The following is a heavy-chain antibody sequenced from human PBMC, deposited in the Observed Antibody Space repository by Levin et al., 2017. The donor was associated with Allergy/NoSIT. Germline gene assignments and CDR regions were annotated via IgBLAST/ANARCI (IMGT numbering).Heavy chain of an antibody. J-gene: IGHJ4*02. D-gene: IGHD6-19*01. CDR1: GFTFSSYE. V-gene: IGHV3-48*03. CDR2: ISSSGSTI. Sequence: GGSLRLSCAASGFTFSSYEMNWVRQAPGKGLEWVSYISSSGSTIYYADSVKGRFTISRDNAKNSLYLQMNSLRAEDTAVYYCARAFPYSSGWLNRHKFYYFDYWGQGTLVTVSS. CDR3: ARAFPYSSGWLNRHKFYYFDY.